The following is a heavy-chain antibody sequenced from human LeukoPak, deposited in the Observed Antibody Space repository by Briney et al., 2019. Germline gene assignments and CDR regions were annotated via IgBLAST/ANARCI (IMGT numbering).Heavy chain of an antibody. J-gene: IGHJ4*02. V-gene: IGHV3-48*04. CDR2: ISSSYNTI. CDR3: ARATSDTSGYPVSDY. D-gene: IGHD3-22*01. Sequence: GGSLRLSCVASGLTFSSHNMNWVRQAPGKGLEWVSYISSSYNTIYYTDSVQGRFIISRDNAKNSLSLQMNSLRAEDSGIYYCARATSDTSGYPVSDYWGQGTLVTVSS. CDR1: GLTFSSHN.